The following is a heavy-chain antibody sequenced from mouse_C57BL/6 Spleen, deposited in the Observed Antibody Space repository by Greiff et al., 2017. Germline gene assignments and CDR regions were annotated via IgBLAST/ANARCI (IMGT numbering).Heavy chain of an antibody. D-gene: IGHD1-1*01. CDR2: LNPNNGGT. V-gene: IGHV1-26*01. Sequence: VQLQQSGPELVKPGASVKISCKASGYTFTDYYMNWVKQSHGKSLEWIGDLNPNNGGTSYNQKFKGKATLTVDKSSSTAYMELRSLTSEDSAVYYCARPRSSRDYAMDYWGQGTSVTVSS. CDR1: GYTFTDYY. J-gene: IGHJ4*01. CDR3: ARPRSSRDYAMDY.